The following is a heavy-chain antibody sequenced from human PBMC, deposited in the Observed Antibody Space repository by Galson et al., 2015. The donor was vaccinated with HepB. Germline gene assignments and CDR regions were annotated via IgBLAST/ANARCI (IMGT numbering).Heavy chain of an antibody. CDR3: ARTRVYNESSFDS. Sequence: PALVKPTQALTLTCTFAGFSLSTSGMSVSWIRQPPGKALEWLARIDWDDDKYYKTSLKTRLTISKDSSRNQVVLTMTDMDPVDTATYYCARTRVYNESSFDSWSPGSLVTVSS. D-gene: IGHD1-26*01. CDR1: GFSLSTSGMS. CDR2: IDWDDDK. V-gene: IGHV2-70*11. J-gene: IGHJ4*02.